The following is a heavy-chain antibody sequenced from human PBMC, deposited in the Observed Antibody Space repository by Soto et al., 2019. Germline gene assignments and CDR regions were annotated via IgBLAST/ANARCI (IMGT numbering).Heavy chain of an antibody. CDR3: AKEFLIAVAGDFFDF. D-gene: IGHD6-19*01. CDR1: GFTFSISP. CDR2: ISGGGGDT. V-gene: IGHV3-23*01. Sequence: PGGSLRLSCAASGFTFSISPMSWVRQAPGKGLEWVSSISGGGGDTYYADSVKGRFTISRDNSKNTLFLQMNRLRAEDTAVYYCAKEFLIAVAGDFFDFWGQGTLVTVSS. J-gene: IGHJ4*02.